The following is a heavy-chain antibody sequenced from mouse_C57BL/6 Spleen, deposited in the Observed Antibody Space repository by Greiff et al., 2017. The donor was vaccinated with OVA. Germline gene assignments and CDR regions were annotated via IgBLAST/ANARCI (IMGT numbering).Heavy chain of an antibody. D-gene: IGHD1-1*01. CDR1: GYTFTSYW. J-gene: IGHJ2*01. CDR2: IHPNSGST. CDR3: ASPVVATGYFDY. Sequence: QVQLQQSGAELVKPGASVKLSCKASGYTFTSYWMHWVKQRPGQGLEWIGMIHPNSGSTNYNEKFKSKATLTVDKSSSTAYMQLSSLTSEDSAVYYCASPVVATGYFDYWGQGTTLTVSS. V-gene: IGHV1-64*01.